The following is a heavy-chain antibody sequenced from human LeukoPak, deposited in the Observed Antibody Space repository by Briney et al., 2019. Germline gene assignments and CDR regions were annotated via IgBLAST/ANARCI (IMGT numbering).Heavy chain of an antibody. CDR1: GNYW. CDR2: INSNGSWT. D-gene: IGHD2/OR15-2a*01. J-gene: IGHJ4*02. CDR3: VSFYETY. V-gene: IGHV3-74*01. Sequence: GGSLRLSCAGSGNYWMHWVRQAPGKGLVWVSHINSNGSWTSYADSVKGRFTISKDNAKNTVYLQMNSLRAEDTAVYYCVSFYETYWGRGTLVTVSS.